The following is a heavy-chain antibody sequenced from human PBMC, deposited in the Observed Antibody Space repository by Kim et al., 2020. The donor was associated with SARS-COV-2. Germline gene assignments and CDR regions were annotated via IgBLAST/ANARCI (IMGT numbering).Heavy chain of an antibody. J-gene: IGHJ5*02. D-gene: IGHD2-2*01. CDR3: ARREYQLLSHWFDP. Sequence: NPPLQSRVTISVDTSKNQFSLKLSSVTAADTAVYYCARREYQLLSHWFDPWGQGTLVTVSS. V-gene: IGHV4-39*01.